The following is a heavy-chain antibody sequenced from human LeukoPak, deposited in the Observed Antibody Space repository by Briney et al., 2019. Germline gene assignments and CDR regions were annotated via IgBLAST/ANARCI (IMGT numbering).Heavy chain of an antibody. CDR1: GFTFSSYS. J-gene: IGHJ4*02. D-gene: IGHD6-19*01. V-gene: IGHV3-48*01. CDR2: ISSSSSTI. Sequence: GGSLRLSCAASGFTFSSYSMNWVRQAPGKGLEWVSYISSSSSTIYYADSVKGRFTISRDNAKNSLYLQMNSLRAEDTAVYYCARDSGSFDYWGQGTLVTVSS. CDR3: ARDSGSFDY.